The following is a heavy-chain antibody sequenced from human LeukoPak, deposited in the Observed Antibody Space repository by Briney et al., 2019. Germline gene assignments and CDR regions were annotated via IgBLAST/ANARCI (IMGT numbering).Heavy chain of an antibody. CDR1: GGTFSSYA. CDR3: ARVGTEYSSGWYDY. D-gene: IGHD6-19*01. Sequence: SVKVSCKASGGTFSSYAISWVRQAPGQGLEWMGGIIPIFGTANYAQKLQGRVTTTADESTSTAYMELSSLRSEDTAVYYCARVGTEYSSGWYDYWGQGTLVTVSS. J-gene: IGHJ4*02. V-gene: IGHV1-69*01. CDR2: IIPIFGTA.